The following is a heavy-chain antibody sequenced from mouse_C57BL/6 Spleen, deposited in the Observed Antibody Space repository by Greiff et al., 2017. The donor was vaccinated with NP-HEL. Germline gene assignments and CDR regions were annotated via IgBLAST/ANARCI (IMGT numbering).Heavy chain of an antibody. J-gene: IGHJ4*01. Sequence: VQLQESGPGLVQPSQSLSITCTVSGFSLTSYGVHWVRQSPGKGLEWLGVIWSGGSTDYNAAFISRLSISKDNSKSQVFFKMNSLQADDTAIYYCARMEDGYYVRAMDYWGQGTSVTVSS. D-gene: IGHD2-3*01. CDR3: ARMEDGYYVRAMDY. CDR1: GFSLTSYG. CDR2: IWSGGST. V-gene: IGHV2-2*01.